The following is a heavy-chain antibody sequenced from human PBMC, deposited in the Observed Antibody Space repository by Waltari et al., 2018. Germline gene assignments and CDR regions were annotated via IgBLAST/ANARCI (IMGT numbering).Heavy chain of an antibody. D-gene: IGHD2-21*01. J-gene: IGHJ4*02. CDR1: GGSISSGSYY. V-gene: IGHV4-61*02. Sequence: QVQLQESGPGLVKPSQTLSLTCTVSGGSISSGSYYWSWIRQPAGKGLEWIGRIYTSGSTNYNPSLKSRVTISVDTSKNQFSLKLSSVTAADTAVYYCAREGYCGDDCLYFDYWGQGTLVTVSS. CDR3: AREGYCGDDCLYFDY. CDR2: IYTSGST.